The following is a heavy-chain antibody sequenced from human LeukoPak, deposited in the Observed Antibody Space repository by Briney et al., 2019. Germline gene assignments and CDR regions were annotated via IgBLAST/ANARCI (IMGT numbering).Heavy chain of an antibody. D-gene: IGHD3-3*02. CDR1: GGSFSGYY. CDR3: ARDLPPFYGMDV. Sequence: SETLSLTCAVYGGSFSGYYWSWIRQPPGKGLEWIGEINHSGSTNYNPSLKSRVTISVDTSKNQFSLKLSSVTAADTAVYYCARDLPPFYGMDVWGQGTTVTVSS. CDR2: INHSGST. V-gene: IGHV4-34*01. J-gene: IGHJ6*02.